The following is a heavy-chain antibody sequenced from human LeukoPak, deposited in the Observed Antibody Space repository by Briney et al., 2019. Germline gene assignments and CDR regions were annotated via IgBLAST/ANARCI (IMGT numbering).Heavy chain of an antibody. Sequence: GASVKVSCKASGGTFSSYTISWVRQAPGQGLEWMGGIIPLFGTPDYAQKFQDRLTITADKSTSTAYMELSSLRSEDTAVYYCARELSGNDAFDIWGQGTMVTVSS. D-gene: IGHD4-23*01. CDR1: GGTFSSYT. CDR3: ARELSGNDAFDI. J-gene: IGHJ3*02. V-gene: IGHV1-69*06. CDR2: IIPLFGTP.